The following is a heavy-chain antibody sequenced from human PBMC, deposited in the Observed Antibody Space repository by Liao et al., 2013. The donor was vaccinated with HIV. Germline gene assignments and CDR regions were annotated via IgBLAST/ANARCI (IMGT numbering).Heavy chain of an antibody. Sequence: QVQLQESGPGLVRPSETLSLTCSVSGDSISSGYWSWIRQPAGSGLEWIGRIYNGGTTNYNSSLTGRLTMSLDTSKNQFSLRLTSMTAADAAVYYCARGGTVRGRSRYFDYWGQGALVTVSS. CDR1: GDSISSGY. J-gene: IGHJ4*02. V-gene: IGHV4-4*07. CDR3: ARGGTVRGRSRYFDY. CDR2: IYNGGTT. D-gene: IGHD3-10*01.